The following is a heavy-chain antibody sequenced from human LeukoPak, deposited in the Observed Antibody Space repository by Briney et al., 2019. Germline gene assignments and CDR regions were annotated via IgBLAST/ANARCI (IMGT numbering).Heavy chain of an antibody. CDR1: GFRFGGYA. V-gene: IGHV3-49*04. CDR3: VRESVRDYYFGF. D-gene: IGHD3-10*02. J-gene: IGHJ4*02. Sequence: PGGSLRLSRSGSGFRFGGYALSWVRQAPGKGLEWVGFIRSKALYGTSEYAASVEGRFAISRDDSNNIVYLQMNSLKTEDTAVYFCVRESVRDYYFGFWGQGTLVTVSS. CDR2: IRSKALYGTS.